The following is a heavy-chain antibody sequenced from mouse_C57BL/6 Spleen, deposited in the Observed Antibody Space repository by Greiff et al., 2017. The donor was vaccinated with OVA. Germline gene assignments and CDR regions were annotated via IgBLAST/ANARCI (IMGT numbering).Heavy chain of an antibody. J-gene: IGHJ3*01. D-gene: IGHD1-1*01. V-gene: IGHV1-64*01. CDR3: ANYRSSYEDAD. CDR2: IHPNSGST. CDR1: GYTFTSYW. Sequence: QVQLQQSGAELVKPGASVKLSCKASGYTFTSYWLHWVKQRPGQGLEWIGMIHPNSGSTNYNEKFKSKATLTVDTSSSTAYMQLSSLTSEDSAVYYCANYRSSYEDADWGQGTLVTVSA.